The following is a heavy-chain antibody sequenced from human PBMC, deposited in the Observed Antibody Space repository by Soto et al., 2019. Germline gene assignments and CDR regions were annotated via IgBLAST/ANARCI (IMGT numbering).Heavy chain of an antibody. CDR1: GFTFSSYG. J-gene: IGHJ4*02. CDR2: ISYDGSNK. V-gene: IGHV3-30*03. Sequence: GGSLRLSCAASGFTFSSYGMHWVRQAPGKGLEWVAVISYDGSNKYYADSVKGRFTISRDNSKNTLYLQMNSLRAEDTAVYYFARARDYDFWSGYPYYFDYWGQGTLVTVSS. D-gene: IGHD3-3*01. CDR3: ARARDYDFWSGYPYYFDY.